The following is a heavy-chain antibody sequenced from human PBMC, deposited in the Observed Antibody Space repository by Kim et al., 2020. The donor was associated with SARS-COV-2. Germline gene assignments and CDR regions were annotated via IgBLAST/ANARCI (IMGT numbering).Heavy chain of an antibody. CDR1: GFTFSYFA. D-gene: IGHD6-19*01. J-gene: IGHJ4*02. Sequence: WGSLRLSCAASGFTFSYFALTWVRQAPGKGLEWVSYISSDSSNLYYADSVKGRFTISRDNAENSLFLQLNSLRDEDTAVYYCARDLGYSSPYYNDYWGQG. V-gene: IGHV3-48*02. CDR3: ARDLGYSSPYYNDY. CDR2: ISSDSSNL.